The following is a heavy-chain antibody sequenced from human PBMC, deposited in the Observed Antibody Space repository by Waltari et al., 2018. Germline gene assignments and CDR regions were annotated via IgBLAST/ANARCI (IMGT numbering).Heavy chain of an antibody. CDR1: GYTFTGYY. CDR3: AREYCSSTSCPSPGFDP. Sequence: QVQLVQSGAEVKKPGASVKVSCKASGYTFTGYYMHWVRQAPGQGLSWMGWINPNSGGTIYAQKFQGRVTMTRETSISTAYMELSRLRSDDTAVYYCAREYCSSTSCPSPGFDPWGQGTLVTVSS. D-gene: IGHD2-2*01. CDR2: INPNSGGT. V-gene: IGHV1-2*02. J-gene: IGHJ5*02.